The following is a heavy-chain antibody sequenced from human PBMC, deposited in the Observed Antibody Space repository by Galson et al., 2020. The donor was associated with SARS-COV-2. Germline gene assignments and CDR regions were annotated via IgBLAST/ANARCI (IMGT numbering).Heavy chain of an antibody. CDR1: GGSVSSGSYY. CDR3: ARGVYSRSSWELIHYGMAV. Sequence: SETLSLTCTVSGGSVSSGSYYWSWIRQPPGKGLEWIGYIYYSGSTNYNPSHKSRVTISVDTPKNQFSLKLSSVTAADTAVYYCARGVYSRSSWELIHYGMAVWGQGTTVPVSS. J-gene: IGHJ6*02. CDR2: IYYSGST. D-gene: IGHD6-6*01. V-gene: IGHV4-61*01.